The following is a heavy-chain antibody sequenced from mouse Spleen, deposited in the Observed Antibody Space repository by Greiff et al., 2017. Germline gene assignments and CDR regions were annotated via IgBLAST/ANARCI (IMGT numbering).Heavy chain of an antibody. Sequence: EVQRVESGGGLVKPGGSLKLSCAASGFAFSSYDMSWVRQTPEKRLEWVATISSGGSYTYYPDRVQGRFTISVDNARNTLYLQMSSLRSEDTALYYCASQDAPYDGFPYRGQGTTLTVSS. V-gene: IGHV5-9*02. CDR3: ASQDAPYDGFPY. D-gene: IGHD2-3*01. CDR2: ISSGGSYT. J-gene: IGHJ2*01. CDR1: GFAFSSYD.